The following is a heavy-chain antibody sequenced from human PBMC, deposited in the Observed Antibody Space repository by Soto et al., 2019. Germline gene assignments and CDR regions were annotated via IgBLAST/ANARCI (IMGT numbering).Heavy chain of an antibody. J-gene: IGHJ5*02. CDR1: GYTFTSYG. D-gene: IGHD6-13*01. V-gene: IGHV1-18*04. CDR2: ISAYNGNT. CDR3: ARVLRSYSSSWYKWFDP. Sequence: WASVKVSCKASGYTFTSYGISWVRQAPGQGLEWMGWISAYNGNTNYAQKLQGRVTMTTDTSTSTAYMELRSLRSDDTAVYYCARVLRSYSSSWYKWFDPWGQGTLVPVSP.